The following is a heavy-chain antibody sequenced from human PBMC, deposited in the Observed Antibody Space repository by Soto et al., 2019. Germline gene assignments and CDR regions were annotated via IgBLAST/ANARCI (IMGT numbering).Heavy chain of an antibody. CDR2: ISYDGSNK. CDR1: GFTFSSYA. J-gene: IGHJ6*02. CDR3: AREGERIQLWSPYYYYYGMDV. D-gene: IGHD5-18*01. Sequence: GGSLRLSCAASGFTFSSYAMHWVRQAPGKGLEWVAVISYDGSNKYYADSVKGRFTISRDNSKNTLYLQMNSLRAEDTAVYYCAREGERIQLWSPYYYYYGMDVWGQGTTVTVSS. V-gene: IGHV3-30-3*01.